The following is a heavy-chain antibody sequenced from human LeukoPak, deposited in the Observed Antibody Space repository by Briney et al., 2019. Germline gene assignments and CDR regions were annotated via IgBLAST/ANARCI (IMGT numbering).Heavy chain of an antibody. D-gene: IGHD4-11*01. J-gene: IGHJ6*03. V-gene: IGHV4-39*07. CDR3: ARGPAVTTARTSVGYYYYYMDV. CDR1: GGSISSSSYY. CDR2: IYYSGST. Sequence: SETLSLNCTVSGGSISSSSYYWGWIRQPPGKGLQWIGSIYYSGSTYYNPSLKSRVTISVDTSKNQFSLKLSSVTAAYTAVYYCARGPAVTTARTSVGYYYYYMDVWGKGTTVTVSS.